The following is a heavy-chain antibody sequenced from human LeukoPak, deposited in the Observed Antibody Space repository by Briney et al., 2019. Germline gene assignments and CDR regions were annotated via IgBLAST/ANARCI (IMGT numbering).Heavy chain of an antibody. D-gene: IGHD3-10*01. Sequence: PSETLSLTCTVSGGSISSYYWSWIRQPPGKGLEWIGYIYYSGSTNYNPSLKSRVTISVGTSKNQFSLKLSSVTAADTAVYYCARDGGTMVREVYYYYGMDVWGQGTTVTVSS. CDR1: GGSISSYY. V-gene: IGHV4-59*01. CDR2: IYYSGST. CDR3: ARDGGTMVREVYYYYGMDV. J-gene: IGHJ6*02.